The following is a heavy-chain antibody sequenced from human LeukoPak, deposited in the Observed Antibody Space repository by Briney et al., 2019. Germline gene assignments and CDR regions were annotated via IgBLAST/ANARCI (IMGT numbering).Heavy chain of an antibody. CDR2: IYYSGST. V-gene: IGHV4-39*07. CDR3: ARDPAYGGNPFDY. CDR1: GGSISSSSYY. D-gene: IGHD4-23*01. J-gene: IGHJ4*02. Sequence: SETLSLTCTVSGGSISSSSYYWGWIRQPPGKRLEWIGRIYYSGSTHYNPSLNSRVTISVDTSKNQFSLKLSSVTAADTAVYYCARDPAYGGNPFDYWGQGTLVTVSS.